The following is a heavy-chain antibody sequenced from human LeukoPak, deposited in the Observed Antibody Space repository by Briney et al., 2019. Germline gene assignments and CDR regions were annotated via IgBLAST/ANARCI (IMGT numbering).Heavy chain of an antibody. J-gene: IGHJ5*02. D-gene: IGHD6-19*01. Sequence: ASVKVSCKASGYTFTGYAMHWVRQAPGQGLEWVGWINPNSGGTNYAQKFQGRVTMTRDTSISTAYMEPSRLRSDDTAVYYCARFTGYSSEAWGQGTLVTVSS. CDR3: ARFTGYSSEA. V-gene: IGHV1-2*02. CDR1: GYTFTGYA. CDR2: INPNSGGT.